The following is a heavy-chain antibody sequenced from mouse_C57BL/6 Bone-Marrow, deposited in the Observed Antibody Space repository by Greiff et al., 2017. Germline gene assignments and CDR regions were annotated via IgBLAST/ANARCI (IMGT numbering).Heavy chain of an antibody. CDR2: IYPGSGNT. J-gene: IGHJ2*01. CDR3: ARRGVYYGNYGY. Sequence: VKLQESGAELVRPGASVKLSCKASGYTFTDYYINWVKQRPGQGLEWIARIYPGSGNTYYNEKFKGKATLTAEKSSSTAYMQLSSLTSEDSAVYFCARRGVYYGNYGYWGQGTTLTVSS. V-gene: IGHV1-76*01. CDR1: GYTFTDYY. D-gene: IGHD2-1*01.